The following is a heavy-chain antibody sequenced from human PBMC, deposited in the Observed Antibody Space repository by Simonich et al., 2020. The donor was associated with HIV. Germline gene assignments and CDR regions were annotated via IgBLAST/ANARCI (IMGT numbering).Heavy chain of an antibody. CDR1: GYFISSGYY. J-gene: IGHJ4*02. CDR3: ARALGHYSTTWYWDY. V-gene: IGHV4-38-2*01. D-gene: IGHD6-13*01. Sequence: QVQLQESGPGLVKPSETLSLTCAVSGYFISSGYYWGGIRQPPGKGLEWIGSIYHSGTTYYNPSLKIRVTMSVDMSETQFSLKLSSVTAADTAVYYCARALGHYSTTWYWDYWGQGTLVTVSS. CDR2: IYHSGTT.